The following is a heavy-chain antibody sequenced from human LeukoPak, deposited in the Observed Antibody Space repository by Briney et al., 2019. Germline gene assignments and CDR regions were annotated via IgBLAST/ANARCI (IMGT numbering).Heavy chain of an antibody. D-gene: IGHD1-1*01. J-gene: IGHJ6*04. Sequence: SVTVSCKASGGTFSSSGINWVRQAPGQGLEGVGGIIPIFDTPNYAHKFQGRVTITADKSTSTAYMELSSLRSEDTAVYYCTRGAFNYNDGYYHGMDVWGKGTTVTVSS. V-gene: IGHV1-69*06. CDR3: TRGAFNYNDGYYHGMDV. CDR1: GGTFSSSG. CDR2: IIPIFDTP.